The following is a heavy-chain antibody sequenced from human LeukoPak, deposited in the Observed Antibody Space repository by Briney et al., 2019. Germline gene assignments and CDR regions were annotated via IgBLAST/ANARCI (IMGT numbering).Heavy chain of an antibody. D-gene: IGHD3-10*01. Sequence: ASVKVSCKASGYTFTGHYLHWVRQAPGQGLEWMGWINPETGATNYAQKFQGRVTMTRDTSISTAYMELRWLTSDDTAVYFCARDTPNSNMWSGESYLWGQGTTVTVSS. V-gene: IGHV1-2*02. J-gene: IGHJ4*02. CDR2: INPETGAT. CDR3: ARDTPNSNMWSGESYL. CDR1: GYTFTGHY.